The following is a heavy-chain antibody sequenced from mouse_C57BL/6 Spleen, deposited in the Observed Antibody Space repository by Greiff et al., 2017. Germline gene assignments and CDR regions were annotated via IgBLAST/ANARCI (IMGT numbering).Heavy chain of an antibody. V-gene: IGHV1-59*01. CDR1: GYTFTSYW. Sequence: QVKLQQPGAELVRPGTSVKLSCKASGYTFTSYWMHWVKQRPGQGLEWIGVIDPSDSYTNYNQKFKGKATLTVDTSSSTAYMELSSLTSEDSAVYYCAKDGYYGSSYGFAYWGQGTLVTVSA. CDR3: AKDGYYGSSYGFAY. J-gene: IGHJ3*01. D-gene: IGHD1-1*01. CDR2: IDPSDSYT.